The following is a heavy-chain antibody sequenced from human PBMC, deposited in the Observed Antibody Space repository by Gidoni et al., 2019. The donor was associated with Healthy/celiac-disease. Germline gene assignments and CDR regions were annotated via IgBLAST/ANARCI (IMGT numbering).Heavy chain of an antibody. V-gene: IGHV3-73*02. Sequence: EVQLVESGGGLVQPGGSLKLTGAASGFPFSGSAMHWVRQASGKGLEWVGRIRSKANSYATAYAASVKGRFTISRDDSKNTAYLQMNSLKTEDTAVYYCTRESGVYWGQGTLVTVSS. CDR2: IRSKANSYAT. J-gene: IGHJ4*02. CDR3: TRESGVY. CDR1: GFPFSGSA.